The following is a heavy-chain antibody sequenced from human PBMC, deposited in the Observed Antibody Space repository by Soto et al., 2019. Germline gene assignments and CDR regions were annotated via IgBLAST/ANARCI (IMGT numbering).Heavy chain of an antibody. J-gene: IGHJ3*02. CDR3: AGTLSGYSDDAFDI. CDR2: ISAYNVKT. Sequence: ASVKVSCKASGYTFTSYGISWVRQAPGQGLEWMGRISAYNVKTNYAQKLQGRVTMPTDTSTSTAYLELRSLRSDDTAVYYCAGTLSGYSDDAFDIWGQGTMVTVSS. V-gene: IGHV1-18*01. D-gene: IGHD3-3*01. CDR1: GYTFTSYG.